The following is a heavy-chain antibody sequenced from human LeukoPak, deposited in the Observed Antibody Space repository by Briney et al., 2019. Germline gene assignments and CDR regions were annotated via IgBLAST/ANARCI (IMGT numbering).Heavy chain of an antibody. D-gene: IGHD6-19*01. CDR3: ARGEGIAVAGTGIDY. CDR2: IIPILGIA. Sequence: SVSVSSTASGGTFTIYAISWGRQTPGEGLEWVGRIIPILGIAYYAQKFQGRVTITADRSTSTAYMELSSLRSEDTAVYYCARGEGIAVAGTGIDYWGQGTLVTVSS. J-gene: IGHJ4*02. CDR1: GGTFTIYA. V-gene: IGHV1-69*04.